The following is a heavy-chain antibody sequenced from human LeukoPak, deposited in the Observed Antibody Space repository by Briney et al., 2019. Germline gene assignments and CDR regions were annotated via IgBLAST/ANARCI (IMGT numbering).Heavy chain of an antibody. V-gene: IGHV4-30-2*01. Sequence: SQTLSLTCAVSGGSISSGGYSWSWIRQPPGKGLEWIGYIYHSGSTYYNPSLKSRVTISVDRSKNQFSLKLSSVTAADTAVYYCARSFYGSGSYYKLLWFDPWGQGTLVTVSS. D-gene: IGHD3-10*01. J-gene: IGHJ5*02. CDR3: ARSFYGSGSYYKLLWFDP. CDR1: GGSISSGGYS. CDR2: IYHSGST.